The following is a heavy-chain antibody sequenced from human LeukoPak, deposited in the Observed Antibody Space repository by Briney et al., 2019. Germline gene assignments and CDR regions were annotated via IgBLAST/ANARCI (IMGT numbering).Heavy chain of an antibody. V-gene: IGHV3-23*01. CDR1: GFTFATYA. CDR2: TTGSSTTT. CDR3: AGRYGDHLDY. Sequence: RPGGSLRLSCAASGFTFATYAMTWVRQAPGKGLEWVSSTTGSSTTTYYADSVKGRFTISRDNAKNTLYLQMKSLRAEDTAVYYCAGRYGDHLDYWGQGTLVTVSS. D-gene: IGHD4-17*01. J-gene: IGHJ4*02.